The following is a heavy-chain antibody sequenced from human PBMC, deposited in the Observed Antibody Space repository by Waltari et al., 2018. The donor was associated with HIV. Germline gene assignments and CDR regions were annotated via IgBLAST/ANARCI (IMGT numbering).Heavy chain of an antibody. D-gene: IGHD2-15*01. CDR1: GFSVSNHW. Sequence: VQLVESGGGSIKTGGSLRLSCAASGFSVSNHWMDWVRQGPGKGLVCVARSNSDGSSKNYADAVKGRFVISRDNARNTVYLQLNSLRVEDTAMYFCARASHYIEFSTFDGDYYFDVWGRGTRVAVSS. J-gene: IGHJ4*02. CDR2: SNSDGSSK. CDR3: ARASHYIEFSTFDGDYYFDV. V-gene: IGHV3-74*01.